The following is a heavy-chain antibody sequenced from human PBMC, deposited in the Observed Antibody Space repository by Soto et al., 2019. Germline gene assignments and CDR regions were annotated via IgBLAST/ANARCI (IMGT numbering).Heavy chain of an antibody. Sequence: PGGSLRLSCAASGFTFSSYGMHWVRQAPGKGLEWVAVISYDGSNKYYADSVKGRFTISRDNSKNTLYLQMNSLRAEDTAVYYCAKDYPTVTSYYYGMDVWGQGTTVTVSS. J-gene: IGHJ6*02. CDR3: AKDYPTVTSYYYGMDV. CDR2: ISYDGSNK. CDR1: GFTFSSYG. V-gene: IGHV3-30*18. D-gene: IGHD4-4*01.